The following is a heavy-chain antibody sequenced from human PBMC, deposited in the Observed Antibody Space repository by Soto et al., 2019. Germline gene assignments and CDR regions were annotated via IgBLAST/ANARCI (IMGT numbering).Heavy chain of an antibody. CDR3: ARDPRVTTGGGYHYGMDV. J-gene: IGHJ6*02. CDR2: ISYDERSK. Sequence: ESVGGVVQPGRSLRLSCAASGFIFSHYAMHWFRQAPGKGLEWVAVISYDERSKYFADSVKGRFTISRDNSKNTLWLQMNSLRAEDTAVYYCARDPRVTTGGGYHYGMDVWGQGTTVTVSS. D-gene: IGHD4-17*01. CDR1: GFIFSHYA. V-gene: IGHV3-30*04.